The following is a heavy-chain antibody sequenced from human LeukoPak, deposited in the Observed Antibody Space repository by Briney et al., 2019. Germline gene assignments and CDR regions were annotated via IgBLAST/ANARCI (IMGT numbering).Heavy chain of an antibody. CDR1: GFTFSSYS. J-gene: IGHJ4*02. D-gene: IGHD3-10*01. V-gene: IGHV3-48*04. CDR2: ISSSGGTI. Sequence: GGSLRLSCAASGFTFSSYSINWVRQAPGKGLEWISYISSSGGTIYYADSVKGRFTVSRDNAKNSLYLQMNSLRAEDTALYYCARSPRGGSGSYRRNYWGQGTLVTVSS. CDR3: ARSPRGGSGSYRRNY.